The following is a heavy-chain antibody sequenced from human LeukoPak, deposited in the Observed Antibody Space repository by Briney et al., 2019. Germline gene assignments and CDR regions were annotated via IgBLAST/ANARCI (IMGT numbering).Heavy chain of an antibody. CDR2: VSASGDST. J-gene: IGHJ4*02. CDR1: GFAFSSYA. V-gene: IGHV3-23*01. D-gene: IGHD3-10*01. CDR3: AKSHYYGSGSIDY. Sequence: GGSLRLSCAASGFAFSSYAMSWVRQAPGKGLAWISTVSASGDSTSYADSVKGRFTISRDNSKNALYLQVNSLRADDAALYYCAKSHYYGSGSIDYWGQGTLVTVSS.